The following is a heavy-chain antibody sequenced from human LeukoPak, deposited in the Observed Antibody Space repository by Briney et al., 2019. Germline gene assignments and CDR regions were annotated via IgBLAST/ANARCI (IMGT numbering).Heavy chain of an antibody. J-gene: IGHJ6*03. V-gene: IGHV4-38-2*02. CDR3: ARGRSSMVRGYYYYYMDV. CDR2: IYNSGST. CDR1: GYSISSGYF. Sequence: SETLSLTCTVSGYSISSGYFWGWIRQPPGKGLEWIGTIYNSGSTYYNASLESRVTISVDTSKNQFSLKLSSVTAADTAVYYCARGRSSMVRGYYYYYMDVWGKGTTVTISS. D-gene: IGHD3-10*01.